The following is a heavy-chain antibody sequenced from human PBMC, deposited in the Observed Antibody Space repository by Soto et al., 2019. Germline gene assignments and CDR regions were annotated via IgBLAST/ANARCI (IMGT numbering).Heavy chain of an antibody. D-gene: IGHD3-16*01. CDR2: INPYNANT. V-gene: IGHV1-18*04. Sequence: KVYFNTTGYGXTVHGINLVRQAQRQGLEWMGWINPYNANTNYAKKLQGRVTMTTDTSTRKAYMDLRSTTSEDTAVYYCARDRVAGIWGDAFDIRGQAIIVT. CDR3: ARDRVAGIWGDAFDI. J-gene: IGHJ3*02. CDR1: GYGXTVHG.